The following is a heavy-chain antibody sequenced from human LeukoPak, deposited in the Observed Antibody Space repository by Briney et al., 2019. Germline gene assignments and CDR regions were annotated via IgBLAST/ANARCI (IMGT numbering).Heavy chain of an antibody. J-gene: IGHJ5*02. Sequence: SQTLSLTCTVSGGSISSGGYYWSWIRQHPGKGLEWIGYIYYSGSTYYNPSLKSRVTISVDTSKNQFSLKLSSVTAADTAVYYCARGSSEIPAATITGWFDPWGQGTLVAVSS. V-gene: IGHV4-31*03. CDR2: IYYSGST. CDR1: GGSISSGGYY. CDR3: ARGSSEIPAATITGWFDP. D-gene: IGHD2-2*01.